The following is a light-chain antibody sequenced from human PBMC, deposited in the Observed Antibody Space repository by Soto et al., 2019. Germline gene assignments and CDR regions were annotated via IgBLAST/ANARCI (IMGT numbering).Light chain of an antibody. CDR2: GAS. V-gene: IGKV3-15*01. J-gene: IGKJ5*01. CDR3: QQYDNWPPLT. Sequence: EIVMTQSPATLSVSPGERATLSCRASQSVSDNLAWYQQKPGQPPRLLIYGASTRGTGVPARFSGSGSGTDFTLTISSLQSEDFAVYYCQQYDNWPPLTFGQGTRLEIK. CDR1: QSVSDN.